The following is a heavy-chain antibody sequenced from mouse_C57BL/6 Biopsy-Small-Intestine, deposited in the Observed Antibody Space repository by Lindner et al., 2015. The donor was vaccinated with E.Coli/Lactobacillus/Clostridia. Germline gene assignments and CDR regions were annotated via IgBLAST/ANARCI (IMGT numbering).Heavy chain of an antibody. D-gene: IGHD1-1*02. CDR2: ISNYNGST. CDR1: GYSFTTYN. Sequence: SVKVSCKASGYSFTTYNITWIRQAPGQGLEWMGRISNYNGSTDYAQQFQGRLTMTTDTSTGTAYMELRSLRSDDTAMYYCARTTVVNALDYWGQGTLVTVSS. CDR3: ARTTVVNALDY. V-gene: IGHV1-20*01. J-gene: IGHJ4*01.